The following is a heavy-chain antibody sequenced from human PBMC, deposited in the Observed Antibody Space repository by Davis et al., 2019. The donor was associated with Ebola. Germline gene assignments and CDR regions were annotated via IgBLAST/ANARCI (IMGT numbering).Heavy chain of an antibody. D-gene: IGHD2-8*02. Sequence: GESLKISCAASGFTLSTNAMNWVRQAPGKGLEWVSGFGSRSNGRHYADSVKGRFTISRDNSKNTLSLQMDSLRADDTAVYYCAKSFLITGSHMSEFRGVDYWGQGTVVTVSS. CDR3: AKSFLITGSHMSEFRGVDY. CDR2: FGSRSNGR. CDR1: GFTLSTNA. J-gene: IGHJ4*02. V-gene: IGHV3-23*05.